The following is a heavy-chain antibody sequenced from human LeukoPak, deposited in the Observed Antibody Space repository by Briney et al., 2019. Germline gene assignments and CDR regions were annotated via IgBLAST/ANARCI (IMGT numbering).Heavy chain of an antibody. CDR3: ARAMDV. V-gene: IGHV3-7*03. J-gene: IGHJ6*02. CDR1: GFTFSSYW. CDR2: INHNGNVN. Sequence: PGGSLRLSCAASGFTFSSYWMNWARQAPGKGLEWVASINHNGNVNYYVDSVKGRFTISRDNAKNSLYLQMSNLRAEDTAVYYCARAMDVWGQGTTVTVSS.